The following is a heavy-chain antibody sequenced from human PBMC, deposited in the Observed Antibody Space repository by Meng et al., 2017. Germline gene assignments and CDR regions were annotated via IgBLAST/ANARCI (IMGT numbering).Heavy chain of an antibody. D-gene: IGHD3-10*01. V-gene: IGHV1-69*13. CDR3: ARSIPSSGSRAYYGMDV. J-gene: IGHJ6*02. CDR1: GYTLTELS. Sequence: SVKVSCKASGYTLTELSMHWVRQAPGKGLEWMGGIIPIFGTANYAQKFQGRVTITADESTSTAYMELSSLRSEDTAVYYCARSIPSSGSRAYYGMDVWGQGTTVTVSS. CDR2: IIPIFGTA.